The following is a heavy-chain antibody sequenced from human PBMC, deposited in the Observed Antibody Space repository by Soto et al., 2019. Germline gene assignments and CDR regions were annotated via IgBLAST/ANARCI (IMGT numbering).Heavy chain of an antibody. CDR3: ARVRRPYYFDY. D-gene: IGHD6-6*01. Sequence: SETLSLTCTVSGGSISSYYWSWIRQPPGKGLEWIGYIYYSGSTDYNPSLKSRVTISVDTSKNQFSLKLSSVTAADTAVYYCARVRRPYYFDYWGQGTLVTVSS. J-gene: IGHJ4*02. CDR1: GGSISSYY. CDR2: IYYSGST. V-gene: IGHV4-59*01.